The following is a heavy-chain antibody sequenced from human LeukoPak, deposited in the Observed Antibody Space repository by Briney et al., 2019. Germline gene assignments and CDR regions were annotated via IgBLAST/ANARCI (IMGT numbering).Heavy chain of an antibody. CDR1: GFTFSSYW. D-gene: IGHD5-18*01. J-gene: IGHJ6*03. CDR2: ISSSSSYI. CDR3: ARESHSYGYNYYYYYYMDV. Sequence: PGGSLRLSCAASGFTFSSYWMNWVRQAPGKGLEWVSSISSSSSYIYYADSVKGRFTISRDNAKNSLYLQMNSLRAEDTAVYYCARESHSYGYNYYYYYYMDVWGKGTTVTVSS. V-gene: IGHV3-21*01.